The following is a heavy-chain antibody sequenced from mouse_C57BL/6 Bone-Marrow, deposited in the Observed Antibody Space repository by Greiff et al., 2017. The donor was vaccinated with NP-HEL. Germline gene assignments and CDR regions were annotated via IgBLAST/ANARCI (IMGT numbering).Heavy chain of an antibody. CDR2: IDPENGDT. CDR3: TTKSLGDY. J-gene: IGHJ4*01. D-gene: IGHD2-10*02. V-gene: IGHV14-4*01. Sequence: EVQLQQSGAELVRPGASVKLSCTASGFNIKDDYMHWVKQRPEQGLEWIGWIDPENGDTEYASKFQGKATITADTSSNTAYLQLSSLTSEATAVYYCTTKSLGDYWGQGTSVTVSS. CDR1: GFNIKDDY.